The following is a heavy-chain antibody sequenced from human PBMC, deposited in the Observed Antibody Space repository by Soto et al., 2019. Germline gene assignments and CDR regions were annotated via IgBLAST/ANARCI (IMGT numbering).Heavy chain of an antibody. CDR3: ARGGSGSYFDY. J-gene: IGHJ4*02. CDR2: IYYSGST. Sequence: SETLSLTCTVSGGSISSYYWSWIRQPPGKGLEWIGYIYYSGSTNYNPSPKSRVTISVDTSKNQFSLKLSSVTAADTAVYYCARGGSGSYFDYWGQGTLVTAPQ. CDR1: GGSISSYY. V-gene: IGHV4-59*01. D-gene: IGHD1-26*01.